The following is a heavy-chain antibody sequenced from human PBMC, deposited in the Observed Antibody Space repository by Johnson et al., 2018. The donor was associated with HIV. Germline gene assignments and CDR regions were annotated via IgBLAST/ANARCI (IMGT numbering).Heavy chain of an antibody. CDR2: ISWNSGSI. Sequence: VQLVESGGGVVQPGRSLRLSCAASGFTFSSYAMHWVRQAPGKGLEWVSGISWNSGSIGYADSVKGRFTISRDNAKNTLYLQMNSLRAEDTAVYYCAKDLHSGYSAFDIWGQGTMVTVSS. D-gene: IGHD3-22*01. J-gene: IGHJ3*02. CDR1: GFTFSSYA. CDR3: AKDLHSGYSAFDI. V-gene: IGHV3-9*01.